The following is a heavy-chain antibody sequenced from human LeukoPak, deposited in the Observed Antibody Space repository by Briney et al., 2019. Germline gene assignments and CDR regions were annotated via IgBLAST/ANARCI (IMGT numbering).Heavy chain of an antibody. CDR2: INPNSGGT. CDR1: GYTFTGYY. V-gene: IGHV1-2*02. J-gene: IGHJ6*02. CDR3: ARVPITFFVNGLDV. Sequence: ASVKVSCKASGYTFTGYYMHWVRPAPGQGVEWMGWINPNSGGTNYAQKFQGRVTMTRDTSISTAYMELRRLRSDDTAVYYCARVPITFFVNGLDVWGQGTTVTVSS. D-gene: IGHD2/OR15-2a*01.